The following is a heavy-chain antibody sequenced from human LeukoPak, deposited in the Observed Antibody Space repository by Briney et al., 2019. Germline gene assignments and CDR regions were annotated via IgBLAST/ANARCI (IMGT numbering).Heavy chain of an antibody. CDR1: GFTFTTYA. D-gene: IGHD6-19*01. J-gene: IGHJ4*02. Sequence: GGSLRLSCAASGFTFTTYAMRWVRQAPGKGLEWASGISDSGKSTYYADSVKGRFTISRDNSKNTLYMQINSLRVEDTAVYYCATLESSGWYFDYWGQGTLVTVSS. CDR2: ISDSGKST. CDR3: ATLESSGWYFDY. V-gene: IGHV3-23*01.